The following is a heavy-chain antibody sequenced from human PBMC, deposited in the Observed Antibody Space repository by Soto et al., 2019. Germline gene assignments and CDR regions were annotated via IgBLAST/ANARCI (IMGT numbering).Heavy chain of an antibody. V-gene: IGHV4-31*03. J-gene: IGHJ5*02. D-gene: IGHD2-21*01. Sequence: SETLSLTCTVSGGSISSGGYYWGWIRHVPGKGLEWIGHIYVTGAVDYNPSLRDRITISQDTSERQFSLNLRLVTAADTAVYYCARLRIATNNYKWFDPWGQGTLVTVSS. CDR1: GGSISSGGYY. CDR2: IYVTGAV. CDR3: ARLRIATNNYKWFDP.